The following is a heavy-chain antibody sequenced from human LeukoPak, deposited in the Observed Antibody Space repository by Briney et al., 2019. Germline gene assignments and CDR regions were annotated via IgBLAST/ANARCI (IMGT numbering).Heavy chain of an antibody. CDR2: ISSSGSTI. CDR3: ARSNSSSWDGGEIDY. Sequence: GGSLRLSCAASGFTFSDYYMSWIRQAPGKGLEWVSYISSSGSTIYYADSVKGRFTISRDNAKNSLYLQMNSLRAEDTAAYYCARSNSSSWDGGEIDYWGQGTLVTVSS. CDR1: GFTFSDYY. J-gene: IGHJ4*02. V-gene: IGHV3-11*01. D-gene: IGHD6-13*01.